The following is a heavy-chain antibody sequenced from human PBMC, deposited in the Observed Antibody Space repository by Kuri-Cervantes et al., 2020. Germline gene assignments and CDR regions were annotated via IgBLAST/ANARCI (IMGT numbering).Heavy chain of an antibody. CDR3: ARDQLMVYASHYYYYGMDV. J-gene: IGHJ6*02. CDR1: GGSTSSGGYY. V-gene: IGHV4-31*03. CDR2: IYYSGST. Sequence: SEILSSTCTVPGGSTSSGGYYWSWIRQHPGKGLEWIWYIYYSGSTYYNPSLNSRVTISVDTSKNQFSLKLSSVAAADTAVYYCARDQLMVYASHYYYYGMDVWGQGTTVTVYS. D-gene: IGHD2-8*01.